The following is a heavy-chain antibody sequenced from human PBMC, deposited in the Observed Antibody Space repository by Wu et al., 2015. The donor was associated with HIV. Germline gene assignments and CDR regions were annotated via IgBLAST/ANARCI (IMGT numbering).Heavy chain of an antibody. CDR1: GYTFTSYG. CDR3: ARAVREQQLTYYYYYYGMDV. D-gene: IGHD6-13*01. Sequence: QVQLVQSGAEVKKPGASVKVSCKASGYTFTSYGISWVRQAPGQGLEWMGWISAYNGNTNYAQKLQGRVTMTTDTSTSTAYMELRSLRSDDTAVYYCARAVREQQLTYYYYYYGMDVWGQGTTVTGLL. J-gene: IGHJ6*02. CDR2: ISAYNGNT. V-gene: IGHV1-18*01.